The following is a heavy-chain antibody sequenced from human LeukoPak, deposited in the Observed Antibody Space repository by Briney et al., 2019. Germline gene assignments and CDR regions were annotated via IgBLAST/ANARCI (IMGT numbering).Heavy chain of an antibody. CDR2: INFDGSEV. Sequence: GGSLRLSCVGSGVTLRGYWMYWVRHPPGKGLMWVSRINFDGSEVTYADSVKGRFTVSRDNAKNTLYPQMGSLRVEDTAVYYCARDLREHDYWGQGTLVTVSS. J-gene: IGHJ4*02. D-gene: IGHD1-1*01. V-gene: IGHV3-74*01. CDR1: GVTLRGYW. CDR3: ARDLREHDY.